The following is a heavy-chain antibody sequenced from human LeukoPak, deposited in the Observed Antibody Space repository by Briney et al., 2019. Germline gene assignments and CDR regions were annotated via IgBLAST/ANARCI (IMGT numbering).Heavy chain of an antibody. V-gene: IGHV3-15*01. CDR2: IKSKTDGGTT. D-gene: IGHD3-3*01. CDR1: GFTFSNAW. CDR3: TTGDDFWSGYPYFDY. J-gene: IGHJ4*02. Sequence: GSLRLSCAASGFTFSNAWMSWVRQAPGKGLEWVGRIKSKTDGGTTDYAAPVKGRFTISRDDSKNTLYLQMNSLKTEDTAVYYCTTGDDFWSGYPYFDYWGQGTLVTVSS.